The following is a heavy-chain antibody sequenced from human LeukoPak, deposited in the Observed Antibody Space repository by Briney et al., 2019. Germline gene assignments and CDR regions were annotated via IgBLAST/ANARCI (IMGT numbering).Heavy chain of an antibody. Sequence: GGSLRLSCAASGFTFSSYGMHWVRQAPGKGLEWVAFIRYDGSNKYYADSVKGRFTISRDNSKNTLYLQMNSLRAEDTAVYYCAKGDDLSLRFDYWGQGTLVTVSS. CDR3: AKGDDLSLRFDY. CDR2: IRYDGSNK. D-gene: IGHD3-3*01. J-gene: IGHJ4*02. V-gene: IGHV3-30*02. CDR1: GFTFSSYG.